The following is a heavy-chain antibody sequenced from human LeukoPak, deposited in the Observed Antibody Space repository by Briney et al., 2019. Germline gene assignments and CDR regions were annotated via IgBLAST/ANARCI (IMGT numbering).Heavy chain of an antibody. V-gene: IGHV3-23*01. CDR2: ISATDADT. Sequence: GGSLRLSCAASGFTFSNYAMKWVRQAPGKGLEWVSAISATDADTHYADSVKGRFTISRDNYKNTLSLQMDSLRAEDTAVYYCATRYCSGSTCYGVDLWGQGTLVTVSS. J-gene: IGHJ5*02. D-gene: IGHD2-15*01. CDR3: ATRYCSGSTCYGVDL. CDR1: GFTFSNYA.